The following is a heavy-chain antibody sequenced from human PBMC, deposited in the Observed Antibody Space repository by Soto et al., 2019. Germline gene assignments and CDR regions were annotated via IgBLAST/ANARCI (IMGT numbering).Heavy chain of an antibody. CDR1: GFTFSGFV. Sequence: GGSLRLSCVTSGFTFSGFVMHWVRQAPGKLLEWVAVIWYDGSDKYYADSVKGRFTISRDNSKNTLYLQMNSLSAEDTAVYYCVRGSSCTTTTCYNLAWLAPWGRGTLVTVSS. V-gene: IGHV3-33*01. CDR2: IWYDGSDK. CDR3: VRGSSCTTTTCYNLAWLAP. D-gene: IGHD2-2*02. J-gene: IGHJ5*02.